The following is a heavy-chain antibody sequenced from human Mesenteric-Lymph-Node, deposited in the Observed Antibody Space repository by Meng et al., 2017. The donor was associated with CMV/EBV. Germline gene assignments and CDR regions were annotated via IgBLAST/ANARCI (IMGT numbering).Heavy chain of an antibody. CDR3: AKGGVPTRYSSSLYYFDY. J-gene: IGHJ4*02. D-gene: IGHD6-13*01. CDR1: LTFSSYA. V-gene: IGHV3-23*01. CDR2: MSGSGGST. Sequence: LTFSSYAMSWVRQAPGKGLEWVSAMSGSGGSTYYADSVKGRFTISRDNSKNTLYLQMNSLRAEDTAVYYCAKGGVPTRYSSSLYYFDYWGQGTLVTVSS.